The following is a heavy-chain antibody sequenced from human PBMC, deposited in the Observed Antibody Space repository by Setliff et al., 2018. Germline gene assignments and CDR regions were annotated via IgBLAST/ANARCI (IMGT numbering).Heavy chain of an antibody. V-gene: IGHV3-23*01. CDR2: ISGGGSST. CDR1: GFNSGFYP. J-gene: IGHJ4*02. CDR3: AKSPVAYCSGAVCYPSDY. D-gene: IGHD2-8*02. Sequence: AGGSLRLSCAASGFNSGFYPMSWVRQAPGKGLEWVSTISGGGSSTYYADSVRGRFTISRDNSKSTLYLQMNSLRAEDTAVYFCAKSPVAYCSGAVCYPSDYWGQGTLVTVSS.